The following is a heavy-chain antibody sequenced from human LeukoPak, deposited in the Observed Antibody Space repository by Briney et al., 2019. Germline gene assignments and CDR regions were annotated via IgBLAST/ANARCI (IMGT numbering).Heavy chain of an antibody. CDR3: TRGSRYCSSGSCYGWFDP. CDR2: IYYSGST. CDR1: GGSISSYY. Sequence: SETLSLTCTVSGGSISSYYWSWIRQPPGKGLEWIGYIYYSGSTNYNPFLKSRVTISVDTSKNQFSLKLNSVTAADTAIYYCTRGSRYCSSGSCYGWFDPWGQGTLVTVSS. J-gene: IGHJ5*02. V-gene: IGHV4-59*01. D-gene: IGHD2-15*01.